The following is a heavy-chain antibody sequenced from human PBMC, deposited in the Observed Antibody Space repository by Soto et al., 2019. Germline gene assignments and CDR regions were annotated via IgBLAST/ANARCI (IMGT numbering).Heavy chain of an antibody. Sequence: PGGSLRLYCVASGFTFSSYAMSWVRQAPGKGLEWVSAISGSGGSTYYADSVKGRFTISRDNSKNTLSLQMNSLRAEDTAIYYCARDLVPTAVSGAFDYWGQVTLFTVSS. V-gene: IGHV3-23*01. D-gene: IGHD2-2*01. CDR2: ISGSGGST. CDR3: ARDLVPTAVSGAFDY. J-gene: IGHJ4*02. CDR1: GFTFSSYA.